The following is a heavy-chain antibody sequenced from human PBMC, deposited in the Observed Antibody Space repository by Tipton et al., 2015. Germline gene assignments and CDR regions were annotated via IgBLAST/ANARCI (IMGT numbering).Heavy chain of an antibody. CDR3: AKILLSPQFDY. Sequence: SLRLSCAASGFTFSSYAIHWVRQAPGKGLEWVAVISSHGTKKSYADSVQGRFTISRDNSRNTVYLQMNSLRAEDTAIYYCAKILLSPQFDYWGQGTLVTVSS. J-gene: IGHJ4*02. V-gene: IGHV3-30*07. CDR2: ISSHGTKK. D-gene: IGHD3-9*01. CDR1: GFTFSSYA.